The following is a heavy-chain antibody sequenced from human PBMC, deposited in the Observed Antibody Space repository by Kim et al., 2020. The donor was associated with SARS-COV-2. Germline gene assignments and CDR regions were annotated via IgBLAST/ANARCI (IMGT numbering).Heavy chain of an antibody. D-gene: IGHD6-19*01. CDR3: ARGRSFGY. CDR2: INHSGST. V-gene: IGHV4-34*01. CDR1: GGSFSGYY. J-gene: IGHJ4*02. Sequence: SETLSLTCAVYGGSFSGYYWSWIRQPPGKGLEWIGEINHSGSTNYNPSLKSRVTISVDTSKNQFSLKLSSVTAADTAVYYCARGRSFGYWGQGTLVTVSS.